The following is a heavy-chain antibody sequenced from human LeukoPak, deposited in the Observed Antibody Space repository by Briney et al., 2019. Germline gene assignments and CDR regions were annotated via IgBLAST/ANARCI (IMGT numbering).Heavy chain of an antibody. J-gene: IGHJ3*02. Sequence: ASVKVSCKASGYTFTGYYMHWVRQAPGQGLEWMGWINPNSGGTNYAQKFQGRVTMTRDTSISTAYMELSRLRSDDTAVYYRARDRTGGAFDIWGQGTMVIVSS. CDR1: GYTFTGYY. D-gene: IGHD2-8*02. V-gene: IGHV1-2*02. CDR2: INPNSGGT. CDR3: ARDRTGGAFDI.